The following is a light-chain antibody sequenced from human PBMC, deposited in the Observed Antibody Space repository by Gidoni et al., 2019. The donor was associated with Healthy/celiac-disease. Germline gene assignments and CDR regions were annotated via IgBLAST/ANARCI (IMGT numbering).Light chain of an antibody. Sequence: EIVLTQSPATLSLSPGERATLSCRASQSVSSYLAWYQQKPGQAPRLLIYDASNSATGIPARFSGSGSGTDFTLTISSLEPEDFAVYYCQQRSNWPSFGPGTKVDIK. CDR1: QSVSSY. CDR2: DAS. J-gene: IGKJ3*01. V-gene: IGKV3-11*01. CDR3: QQRSNWPS.